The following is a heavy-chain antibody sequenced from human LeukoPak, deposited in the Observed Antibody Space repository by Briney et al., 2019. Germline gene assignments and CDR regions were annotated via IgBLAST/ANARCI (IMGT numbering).Heavy chain of an antibody. J-gene: IGHJ6*02. CDR1: GGSISRYY. CDR2: IYSSGTT. V-gene: IGHV4-59*08. CDR3: ARVGGSNFYHYGLDV. D-gene: IGHD1-26*01. Sequence: PSETLSLTCTVSGGSISRYYWSWIRQPPGKGLEWIGYIYSSGTTNYNPSLRSRVTMSVDTSNNQFSLKLSSVTAADTAMYFCARVGGSNFYHYGLDVCGQGTTVIVSS.